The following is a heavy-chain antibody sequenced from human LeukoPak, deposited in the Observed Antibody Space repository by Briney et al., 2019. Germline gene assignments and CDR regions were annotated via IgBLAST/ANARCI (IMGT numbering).Heavy chain of an antibody. Sequence: PSETLSLTCAVYGGSFSNYYWSWIRQPPGKGLEWIGETNDSGSTIDNPSLKRRLTISVDKSKNQFSLKLSSVTAADTAVYYCARARGNDWNDLYYYYGMDVWGQGTTVTVSS. V-gene: IGHV4-34*01. CDR2: TNDSGST. D-gene: IGHD1-1*01. J-gene: IGHJ6*02. CDR1: GGSFSNYY. CDR3: ARARGNDWNDLYYYYGMDV.